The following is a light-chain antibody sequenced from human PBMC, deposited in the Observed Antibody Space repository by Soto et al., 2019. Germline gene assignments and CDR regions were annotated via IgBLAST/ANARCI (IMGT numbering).Light chain of an antibody. CDR1: QSLLYSDGNTY. V-gene: IGKV2-30*01. CDR3: MQGTHWPPIT. J-gene: IGKJ5*01. CDR2: NVS. Sequence: DVVMTQSPLSLPVTLGQPASISCRSSQSLLYSDGNTYLNWFQQRPGQSPRRLIYNVSNRDSGVPDRFSGTGSGTDFTLKISRVEAEDVGVYYCMQGTHWPPITFGQGTRLEIK.